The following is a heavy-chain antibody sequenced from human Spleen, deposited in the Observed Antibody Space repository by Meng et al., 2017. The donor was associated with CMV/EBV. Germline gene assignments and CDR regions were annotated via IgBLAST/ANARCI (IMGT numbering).Heavy chain of an antibody. CDR1: GGSISSGDYY. CDR3: ASFDHIPRRNYFDY. D-gene: IGHD2-21*01. Sequence: QVQLQESGPGLVKPSQTLSLTGTVSGGSISSGDYYWSWIRQPPGKGLEWIGYIHHSGSAYYNPSLKSRVSISVDTSKNQFSLNLNSMTAADTAVYYCASFDHIPRRNYFDYWGQGTLVTVSS. J-gene: IGHJ4*02. V-gene: IGHV4-30-4*01. CDR2: IHHSGSA.